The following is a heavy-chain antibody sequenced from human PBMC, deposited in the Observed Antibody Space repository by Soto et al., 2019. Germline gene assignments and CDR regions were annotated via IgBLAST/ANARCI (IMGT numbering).Heavy chain of an antibody. CDR3: AISTMGYYYYGMDV. J-gene: IGHJ6*02. Sequence: GGSLRLSCAASGFTFSSYAMHWVRQAPGKGLEWVAVISYDGSNKYYADSVKGRFTISRDNSKNTLYLQMNSLRAEDTAVYYCAISTMGYYYYGMDVWGQGTTVTVSS. D-gene: IGHD3-10*01. CDR2: ISYDGSNK. CDR1: GFTFSSYA. V-gene: IGHV3-30-3*01.